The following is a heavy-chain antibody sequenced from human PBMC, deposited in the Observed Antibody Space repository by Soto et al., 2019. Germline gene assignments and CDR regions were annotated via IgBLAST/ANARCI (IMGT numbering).Heavy chain of an antibody. J-gene: IGHJ5*02. D-gene: IGHD1-7*01. CDR3: ARGGLWWNYPPGSANWFDP. V-gene: IGHV4-34*01. CDR1: GGSFSGYY. Sequence: QVQLQQWGAGLLKPSETLSLTCAVYGGSFSGYYWSWIRQPPGKGLEWIGEINHSGSTNYNPSLKRRVTISVDTSKNQFSLKLSSVTAADTAVYYCARGGLWWNYPPGSANWFDPWCQGTLVTVSS. CDR2: INHSGST.